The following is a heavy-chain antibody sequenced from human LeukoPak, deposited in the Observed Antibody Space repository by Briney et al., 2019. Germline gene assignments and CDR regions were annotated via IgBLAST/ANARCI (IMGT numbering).Heavy chain of an antibody. CDR2: MYYSGST. CDR3: ARRSISGNSWDYFDY. D-gene: IGHD4-23*01. CDR1: GGSISSLY. V-gene: IGHV4-59*08. Sequence: PETLSLTCSVSGGSISSLYWSWIRQPPGKGLEWIAFMYYSGSTNYNPSLKSRVTISVDTSKNQFSLKLSSVTAADTAVYYCARRSISGNSWDYFDYWGQGTLVTVFS. J-gene: IGHJ4*02.